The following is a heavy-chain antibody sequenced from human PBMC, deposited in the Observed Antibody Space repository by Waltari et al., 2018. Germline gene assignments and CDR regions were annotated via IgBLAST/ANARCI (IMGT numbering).Heavy chain of an antibody. CDR2: IYYSGGT. CDR3: ARDKTSAGAFDI. CDR1: GGSISSSSYY. J-gene: IGHJ3*02. Sequence: QLQLQESGPGLVKPSETLSLTCTVSGGSISSSSYYWGWIRQPPGKGLEWVGSIYYSGGTYHNPSLKDRVPISVDTSKDPFALKLSSVTAADTAVYYCARDKTSAGAFDIWGQGTMVTVSS. V-gene: IGHV4-39*07.